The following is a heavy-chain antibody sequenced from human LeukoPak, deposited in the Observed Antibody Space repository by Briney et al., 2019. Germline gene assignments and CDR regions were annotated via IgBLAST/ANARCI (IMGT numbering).Heavy chain of an antibody. CDR3: ARGNYYDSGGYNWFDP. D-gene: IGHD3-22*01. CDR2: MNPNSGNT. J-gene: IGHJ5*02. V-gene: IGHV1-8*01. CDR1: GYTLTSYD. Sequence: ASVKVSCKASGYTLTSYDINSVRQATGQGLEWMGWMNPNSGNTGYAQKFQGRVTMTRNTSISTAYMELSSLRSEDTAVYYCARGNYYDSGGYNWFDPWGQGTLVTVSS.